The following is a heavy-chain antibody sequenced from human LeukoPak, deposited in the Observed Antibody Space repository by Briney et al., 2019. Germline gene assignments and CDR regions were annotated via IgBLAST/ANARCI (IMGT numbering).Heavy chain of an antibody. Sequence: ASVKVSCKTSGYTFTLYYVHWVRQAPGQGLEWMGIINPSGGSTSYAQKFQGRVTMTRDTSTSTVYMELSSLRSEDTAVYYCARDPQIDILTGYYDDAFDIWGQGTMVTVSS. D-gene: IGHD3-9*01. CDR1: GYTFTLYY. V-gene: IGHV1-46*01. CDR3: ARDPQIDILTGYYDDAFDI. J-gene: IGHJ3*02. CDR2: INPSGGST.